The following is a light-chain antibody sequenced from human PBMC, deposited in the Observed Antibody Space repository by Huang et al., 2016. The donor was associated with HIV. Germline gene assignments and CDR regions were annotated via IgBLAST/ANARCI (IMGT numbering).Light chain of an antibody. J-gene: IGKJ4*01. Sequence: EIVLTQSPATLSLSPGERATLSCRASQSVTNYLAWYQQKPGQAPRLLIYDTSSRASGIPARFSGSGSGADFALTISSLEPDDFAVYYCQQRSVGLTFGGGTKVEIK. V-gene: IGKV3-11*01. CDR1: QSVTNY. CDR3: QQRSVGLT. CDR2: DTS.